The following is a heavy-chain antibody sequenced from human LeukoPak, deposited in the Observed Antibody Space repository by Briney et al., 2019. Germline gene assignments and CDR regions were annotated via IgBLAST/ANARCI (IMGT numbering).Heavy chain of an antibody. V-gene: IGHV4-39*01. CDR1: GGSISSSSYY. CDR3: ATPGLARAY. J-gene: IGHJ4*02. CDR2: IYHSGNT. Sequence: SETLSLTCTVSGGSISSSSYYWGWIRQPPGKGLEWIGSIYHSGNTYYNASLKSRVTISGDTSKNQFSLILSSVTAAGTAVYYCATPGLARAYWGQGTLVTVSS.